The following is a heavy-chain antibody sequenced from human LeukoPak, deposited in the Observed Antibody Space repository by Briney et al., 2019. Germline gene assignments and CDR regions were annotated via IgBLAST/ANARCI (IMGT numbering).Heavy chain of an antibody. V-gene: IGHV3-53*04. CDR2: IYTGGNT. CDR3: ARVEYSISSGAFDI. D-gene: IGHD6-6*01. CDR1: GFTVSSNY. Sequence: PGGSLRLSCAASGFTVSSNYMSWVRQAPGKGLEWVSVIYTGGNTYYADSVKGRFTISRHNSRNTLPLQMNSLTAEDTAVYYCARVEYSISSGAFDIWGQGTMVTVSS. J-gene: IGHJ3*02.